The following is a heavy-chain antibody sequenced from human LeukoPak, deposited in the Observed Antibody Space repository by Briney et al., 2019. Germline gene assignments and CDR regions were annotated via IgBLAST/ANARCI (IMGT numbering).Heavy chain of an antibody. V-gene: IGHV3-7*01. Sequence: GGSLRLSCAVSGFTFSSYWMSWVRQAPGKGLEWVANIKQDGSEKYYVDSVKGRFTISRDNAKNSLYLQMNSLRAEDTAVYYCARVPYYDILTGYSPDAFDIWGQGTMVTVSS. J-gene: IGHJ3*02. D-gene: IGHD3-9*01. CDR2: IKQDGSEK. CDR1: GFTFSSYW. CDR3: ARVPYYDILTGYSPDAFDI.